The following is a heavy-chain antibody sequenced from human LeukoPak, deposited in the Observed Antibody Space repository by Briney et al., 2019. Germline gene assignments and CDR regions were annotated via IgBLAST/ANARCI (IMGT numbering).Heavy chain of an antibody. CDR3: ARARENSYGSGTYRPYYFNC. CDR2: VNPKSGNT. V-gene: IGHV1-8*01. D-gene: IGHD3-10*01. CDR1: GYTLNNYD. J-gene: IGHJ4*02. Sequence: ASVKVSCKASGYTLNNYDVNWLRQASGQGLEWMGWVNPKSGNTGYAQSFQGRVTMTRNTSISTDYMELSSLGSEDTAVYYCARARENSYGSGTYRPYYFNCWGQGTLVTVSS.